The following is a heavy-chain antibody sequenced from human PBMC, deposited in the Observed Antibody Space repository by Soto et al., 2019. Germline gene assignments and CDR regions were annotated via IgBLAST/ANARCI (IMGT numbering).Heavy chain of an antibody. Sequence: QVQLVESGGGVVQPGRSLRLSCAASGFTFSSYGMHWVRQAPGKGLEWVAVIWYDGSNKYYADSVKGRFTISRDNSKNTLYLPMNSLRAEDTAVYYCARAFVAHDSYPGGYFQHWGQGTVVTFSS. D-gene: IGHD3-22*01. V-gene: IGHV3-33*01. CDR3: ARAFVAHDSYPGGYFQH. J-gene: IGHJ1*01. CDR1: GFTFSSYG. CDR2: IWYDGSNK.